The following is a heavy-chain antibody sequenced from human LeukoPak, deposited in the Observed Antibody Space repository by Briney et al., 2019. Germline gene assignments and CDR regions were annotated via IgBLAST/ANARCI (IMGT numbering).Heavy chain of an antibody. CDR3: ASEAGAHDAFDI. CDR1: GFTFDDYA. D-gene: IGHD6-19*01. Sequence: GGSLRLSCAASGFTFDDYAMHWVRQAPGKGLEWVSGISWNSGSIGYADSVKGRFTISRDNAKNSLYLQMNSLRAEDMALYYCASEAGAHDAFDIWGQGTMVTVSP. V-gene: IGHV3-9*03. CDR2: ISWNSGSI. J-gene: IGHJ3*02.